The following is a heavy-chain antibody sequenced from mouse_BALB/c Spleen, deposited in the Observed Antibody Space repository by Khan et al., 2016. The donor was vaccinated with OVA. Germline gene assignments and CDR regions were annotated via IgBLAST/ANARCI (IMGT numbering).Heavy chain of an antibody. CDR1: GFTFSNYD. Sequence: EVELVESGGDLVKSGGSLKLSYAASGFTFSNYDMSWVRQTPDKRLGWVATISSAGSYTYYPDSVKGRFTISRDNAKNTLYLQVSSLKSEDTAMYYCARRGYDEAWFAYWGHGTLVTVSA. CDR2: ISSAGSYT. J-gene: IGHJ3*01. D-gene: IGHD2-2*01. V-gene: IGHV5-6*01. CDR3: ARRGYDEAWFAY.